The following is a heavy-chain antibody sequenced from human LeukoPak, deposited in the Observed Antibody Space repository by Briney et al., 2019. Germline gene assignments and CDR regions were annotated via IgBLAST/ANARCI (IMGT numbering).Heavy chain of an antibody. V-gene: IGHV4-31*11. CDR1: GVSISSGGYS. CDR2: IYYSGST. CDR3: ARWLPELDAFDI. D-gene: IGHD5-18*01. Sequence: SETLSLTCAVSGVSISSGGYSWSWIRQHPGKGLEWIGYIYYSGSTYYNPSLKSRVTISVDTSKNQFSLKLSSVTAADTAVYYCARWLPELDAFDIWGQGTMVTVSS. J-gene: IGHJ3*02.